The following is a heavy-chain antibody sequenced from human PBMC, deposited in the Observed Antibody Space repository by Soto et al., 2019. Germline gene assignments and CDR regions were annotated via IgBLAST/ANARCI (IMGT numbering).Heavy chain of an antibody. Sequence: QVQLQESGPGLVKPSETLSLTCTVSGGTISRYYWSWIRQPPGKGLEWIGYMYNTGSTVYNPSFKMRATISVDTSKNQFSLKLNSVTAADTAVYYCARDLWGYCGTDCYPLDVWGQGTTVTVSS. J-gene: IGHJ6*02. CDR1: GGTISRYY. D-gene: IGHD2-21*02. CDR2: MYNTGST. V-gene: IGHV4-59*01. CDR3: ARDLWGYCGTDCYPLDV.